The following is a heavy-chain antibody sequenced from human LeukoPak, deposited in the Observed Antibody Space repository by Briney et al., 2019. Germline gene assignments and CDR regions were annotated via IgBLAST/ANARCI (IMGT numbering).Heavy chain of an antibody. D-gene: IGHD6-13*01. CDR3: ARDRVGSSWSEFDY. J-gene: IGHJ4*02. Sequence: GGSLRLSCAASGFTFSYYAMYWVRQAPGKGLEYVSGINNSGNSASYANSAKGRFTVSRDNSENTPYLQLGSLRAEDMAVYYCARDRVGSSWSEFDYWGQGTLVTVSS. V-gene: IGHV3-64*01. CDR1: GFTFSYYA. CDR2: INNSGNSA.